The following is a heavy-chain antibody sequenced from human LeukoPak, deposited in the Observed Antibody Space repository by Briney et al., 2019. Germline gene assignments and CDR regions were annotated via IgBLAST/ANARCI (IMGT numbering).Heavy chain of an antibody. CDR1: GFTFSSYA. CDR3: ARDRGIQLWTPIFDY. V-gene: IGHV3-30*04. Sequence: GRSLRLSCAASGFTFSSYAMHWVRQAPGKGLEWVAVISYDGSNKYYADSVKGRFTISRDNSKNTLYLQMNSLGAEDTAVYYCARDRGIQLWTPIFDYWGQGTLVTVSS. D-gene: IGHD5-18*01. J-gene: IGHJ4*02. CDR2: ISYDGSNK.